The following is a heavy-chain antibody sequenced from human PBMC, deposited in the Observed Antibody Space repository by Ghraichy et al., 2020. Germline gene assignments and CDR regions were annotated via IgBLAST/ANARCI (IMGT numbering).Heavy chain of an antibody. D-gene: IGHD3-9*01. Sequence: SETLSLTCTVSGGSISSYYWSWIRQPPGKGLEWIGYIYYSGSTNYNPSLKSRVTISVDTSKNQFSLKLSSVTAADTAVYYCARGGYDILTGYPLDYWGQGTLVTVSS. J-gene: IGHJ4*02. CDR2: IYYSGST. CDR3: ARGGYDILTGYPLDY. CDR1: GGSISSYY. V-gene: IGHV4-59*01.